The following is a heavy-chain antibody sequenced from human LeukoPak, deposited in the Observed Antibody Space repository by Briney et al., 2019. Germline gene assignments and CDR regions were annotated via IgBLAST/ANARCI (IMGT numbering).Heavy chain of an antibody. V-gene: IGHV1-8*02. CDR2: MNPNSGNT. CDR3: ARGQGPWFDP. Sequence: ASVKVSCKASGYTFTSYGISWVRQAPGQGLEWMGWMNPNSGNTGYAQKFQGRVTMTRNTSISTAYMELSSLRSEDTAVYYCARGQGPWFDPWGQGTLVTVSS. CDR1: GYTFTSYG. J-gene: IGHJ5*02.